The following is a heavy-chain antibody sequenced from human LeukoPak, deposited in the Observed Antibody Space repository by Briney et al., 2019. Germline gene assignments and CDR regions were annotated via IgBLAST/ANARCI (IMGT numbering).Heavy chain of an antibody. Sequence: KLQGRVTMTTDTSTSTAYMELSSLRSDDTAVYYCARDLGDIVATKGRDYWGQGTLVTVSS. V-gene: IGHV1-18*01. J-gene: IGHJ4*02. D-gene: IGHD5-12*01. CDR3: ARDLGDIVATKGRDY.